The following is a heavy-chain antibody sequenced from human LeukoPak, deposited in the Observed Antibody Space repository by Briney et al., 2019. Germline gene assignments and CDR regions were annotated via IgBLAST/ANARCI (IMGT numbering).Heavy chain of an antibody. J-gene: IGHJ2*01. CDR1: GFPFSTYN. CDR3: ARDRGTMPVEVQHWHFDL. Sequence: PGGSLRLSCAASGFPFSTYNMNWVRRTPGQGLEWVSSIDGTSAYISYADSLQGRFSVSRDNARSSLYLQINSLRAEDTAVYYCARDRGTMPVEVQHWHFDLWGRGTLVTVSS. V-gene: IGHV3-21*01. D-gene: IGHD2-2*01. CDR2: IDGTSAYI.